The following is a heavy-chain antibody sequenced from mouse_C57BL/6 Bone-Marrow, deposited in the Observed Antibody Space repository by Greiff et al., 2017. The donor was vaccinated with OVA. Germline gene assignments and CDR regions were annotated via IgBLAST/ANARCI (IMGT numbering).Heavy chain of an antibody. J-gene: IGHJ3*01. CDR2: IYLGSGST. D-gene: IGHD2-3*01. V-gene: IGHV1-55*01. CDR1: GYTFTSYW. Sequence: QVQLQQPGAELVKPGASVKMSCKASGYTFTSYWITWVKQRPGQGLEWIGDIYLGSGSTNYNEKFKSKATLTVDTSSSTAYMQLSSLTSEDSAVYYCAREGNGYYVGFAYWGQGTLVTVSA. CDR3: AREGNGYYVGFAY.